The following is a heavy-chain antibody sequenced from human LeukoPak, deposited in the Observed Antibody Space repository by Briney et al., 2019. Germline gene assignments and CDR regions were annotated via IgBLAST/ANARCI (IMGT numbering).Heavy chain of an antibody. CDR2: ISGSGGST. V-gene: IGHV3-23*01. Sequence: PGGSLRLSCAASGFTFSSYAMSWVRQAPGKGLEWVSAISGSGGSTYYADSVKGRFTISRDNSKNTLYLQMNSLRAEDTAVYYCAKDLTPYDILTGYYTLTYYFDYWGQGTLVTVSS. J-gene: IGHJ4*02. CDR1: GFTFSSYA. D-gene: IGHD3-9*01. CDR3: AKDLTPYDILTGYYTLTYYFDY.